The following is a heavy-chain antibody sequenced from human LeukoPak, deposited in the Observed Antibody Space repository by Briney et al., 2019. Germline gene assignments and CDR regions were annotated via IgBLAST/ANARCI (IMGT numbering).Heavy chain of an antibody. D-gene: IGHD4-11*01. Sequence: GWSLRLSCAASGFTFSDYYMSWIRQAPGKGLEWVSYISSSGSTIYYADSVKGRFTISRDNAKNSLYLQMNSLRAEDTAVYYCARSTHNPGVTTVNSHPFPGAFDIWGQGTMVTVSS. CDR1: GFTFSDYY. CDR3: ARSTHNPGVTTVNSHPFPGAFDI. V-gene: IGHV3-11*04. CDR2: ISSSGSTI. J-gene: IGHJ3*02.